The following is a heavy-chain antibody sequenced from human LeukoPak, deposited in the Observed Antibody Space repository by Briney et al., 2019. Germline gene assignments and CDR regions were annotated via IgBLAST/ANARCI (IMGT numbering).Heavy chain of an antibody. J-gene: IGHJ4*02. V-gene: IGHV4-4*02. CDR1: GGSISSSNW. Sequence: SGTLSLTCAVSGGSISSSNWWSWVRQPPGKGLEWIGEIYHSGSTNYNPSLKSRVTISVDKSKNQFSLKLSSVTAADTAVYYCARDRAPYGSGIGHENPYWGQGTLVTVSS. CDR2: IYHSGST. CDR3: ARDRAPYGSGIGHENPY. D-gene: IGHD3-10*01.